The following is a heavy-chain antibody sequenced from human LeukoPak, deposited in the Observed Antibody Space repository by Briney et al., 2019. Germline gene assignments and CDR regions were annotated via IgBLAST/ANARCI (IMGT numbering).Heavy chain of an antibody. CDR2: ISGSGGST. CDR3: AKDGLLWFGESFFDY. V-gene: IGHV3-23*01. D-gene: IGHD3-10*01. Sequence: GGSLRLSCAASGFTFSSYAMSWVRQAPGKGLEWVSAISGSGGSTYYADSVKGRFTISRDSSKNTLYLQMNSLRAEDTAVYYCAKDGLLWFGESFFDYWGQGTLVTVSS. CDR1: GFTFSSYA. J-gene: IGHJ4*02.